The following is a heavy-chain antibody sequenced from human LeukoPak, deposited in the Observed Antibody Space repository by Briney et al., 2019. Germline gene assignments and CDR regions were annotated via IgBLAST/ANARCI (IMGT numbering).Heavy chain of an antibody. D-gene: IGHD3-22*01. J-gene: IGHJ4*02. CDR1: GGSISSGDYY. CDR2: IYYSGST. Sequence: SETLSLTCTVSGGSISSGDYYWSWIRQPPGKGLEWIGYIYYSGSTYYNPSLKSRVTISVDTSKNQFSLKLSSVTAADTAVYYCARDKVDYYDSRPKGYFDYWGQGTLVTVSS. V-gene: IGHV4-30-4*01. CDR3: ARDKVDYYDSRPKGYFDY.